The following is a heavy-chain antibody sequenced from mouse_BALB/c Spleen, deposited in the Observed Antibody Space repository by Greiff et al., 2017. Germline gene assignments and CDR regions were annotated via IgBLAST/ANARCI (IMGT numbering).Heavy chain of an antibody. CDR2: INPNNGGT. D-gene: IGHD1-1*01. Sequence: EVQLQQSGPELVKPGASVKIPCKASGYTFTDYNMDWVKQSHGKSLEWIGDINPNNGGTIYNQKFKGKATLTVDKSSSTAYMELRSLTSEDTAVYYCARMGYYGSSYAMDYWGQGTSVTVSS. J-gene: IGHJ4*01. V-gene: IGHV1-18*01. CDR3: ARMGYYGSSYAMDY. CDR1: GYTFTDYN.